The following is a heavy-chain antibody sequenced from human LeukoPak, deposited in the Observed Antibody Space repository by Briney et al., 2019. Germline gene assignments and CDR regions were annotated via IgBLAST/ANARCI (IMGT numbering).Heavy chain of an antibody. V-gene: IGHV5-10-1*01. D-gene: IGHD6-13*01. CDR1: GYSFTSYW. CDR2: IDPSDSYI. Sequence: GESLKISCKGSGYSFTSYWISLVRQMPGKGLEWMGRIDPSDSYIKYSPSFQGHVNISADKSISTVYLQWSSLKASDTAMYYCARQHGSSWDFDYWGQGTLVTVSS. CDR3: ARQHGSSWDFDY. J-gene: IGHJ4*02.